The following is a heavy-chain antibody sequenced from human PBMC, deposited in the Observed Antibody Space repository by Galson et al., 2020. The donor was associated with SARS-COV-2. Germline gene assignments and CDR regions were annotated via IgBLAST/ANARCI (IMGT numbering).Heavy chain of an antibody. Sequence: GGSLRLSCATSGFTFYNFGMSWVRQPPGKGLEWVSGINLSGSSATYADSVKGRFTISRDNAKNAVFLQMNSLRADDTALYHCVKTRAAAGTDAFDVWTQGTMVTVSS. CDR3: VKTRAAAGTDAFDV. J-gene: IGHJ3*01. D-gene: IGHD6-13*01. CDR1: GFTFYNFG. CDR2: INLSGSSA. V-gene: IGHV3-20*01.